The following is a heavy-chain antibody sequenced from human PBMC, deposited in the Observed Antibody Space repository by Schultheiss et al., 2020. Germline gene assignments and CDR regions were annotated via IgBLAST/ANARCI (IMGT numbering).Heavy chain of an antibody. CDR2: ISSSSSYI. Sequence: GGSLRLSCAASGFTFSSYSMNWVRQAPGKGLEWVSSISSSSSYIYYADSLKGRFTISRDNAKNSLYLQMNSLRAEDTAVYYCARDPYDFWSGYYFYYYYGMDVWGQGTTVTVSS. CDR1: GFTFSSYS. CDR3: ARDPYDFWSGYYFYYYYGMDV. D-gene: IGHD3-3*01. V-gene: IGHV3-21*06. J-gene: IGHJ6*02.